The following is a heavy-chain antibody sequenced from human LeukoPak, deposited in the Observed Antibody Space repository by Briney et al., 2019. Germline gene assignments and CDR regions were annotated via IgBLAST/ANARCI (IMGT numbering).Heavy chain of an antibody. D-gene: IGHD2-2*02. CDR1: GYTLTELS. CDR2: FDPEDGET. Sequence: ASVKVSCKVSGYTLTELSMHWVRQAPGKGLEWMGGFDPEDGETIYAQKFQGRVTMTEETSTDTAYMELSSLRSEDTAVYYCATGRTSMEVYLFHYWGQGTLVTVSS. V-gene: IGHV1-24*01. CDR3: ATGRTSMEVYLFHY. J-gene: IGHJ4*02.